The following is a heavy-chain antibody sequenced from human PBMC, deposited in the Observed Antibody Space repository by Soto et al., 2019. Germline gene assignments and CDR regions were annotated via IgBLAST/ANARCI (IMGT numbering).Heavy chain of an antibody. CDR1: GFTFSSYG. Sequence: GSLRLSCAASGFTFSSYGMHWVRQAPGKGLEWVAVISYDGSNKYYADSVKGRFTISRDNSKNTLYLQMNSLRAENTAVYYCAKDWFSSHVTFNYYYGMDVWGQGTTVTVSS. CDR2: ISYDGSNK. D-gene: IGHD3-16*01. J-gene: IGHJ6*02. V-gene: IGHV3-30*18. CDR3: AKDWFSSHVTFNYYYGMDV.